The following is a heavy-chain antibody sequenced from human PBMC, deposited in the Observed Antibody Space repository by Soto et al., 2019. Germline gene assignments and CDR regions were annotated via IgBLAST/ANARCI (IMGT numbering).Heavy chain of an antibody. CDR3: ASYIVGRGGRGA. Sequence: QVQLQESGPGLVKPSETLSLTCTVSGGSVTGHHWSWIRQPPGMGLEWIGYILNSGSATYNPSLQIGAATSLDAPKNQFSLRLTSVTASDTAVFYCASYIVGRGGRGAWGQGHVVTVSS. D-gene: IGHD2-15*01. CDR1: GGSVTGHH. CDR2: ILNSGSA. J-gene: IGHJ4*02. V-gene: IGHV4-59*02.